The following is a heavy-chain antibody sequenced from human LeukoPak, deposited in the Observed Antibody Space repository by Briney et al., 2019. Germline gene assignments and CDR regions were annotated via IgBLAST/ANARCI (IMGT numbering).Heavy chain of an antibody. V-gene: IGHV3-7*01. CDR2: IKQDGSEK. CDR3: ARDRGTYCCSTSCFPGWFDP. Sequence: GGSLRLSCAASGFTFSSYWMSWVRQAPGKGLEWVANIKQDGSEKYYVDSVKGRFTISRDNAKNSLYLQMNSLRAEDTAVYYCARDRGTYCCSTSCFPGWFDPWGQGTLVTVSS. D-gene: IGHD2-2*01. CDR1: GFTFSSYW. J-gene: IGHJ5*02.